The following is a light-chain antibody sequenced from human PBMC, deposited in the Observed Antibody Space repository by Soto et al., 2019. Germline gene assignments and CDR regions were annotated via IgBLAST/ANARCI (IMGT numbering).Light chain of an antibody. V-gene: IGKV3-20*01. Sequence: EIVLTQSPGTLSFSPGERATLSCRASQSVSSSYLAWYQQTPGQAPRLLIYGASSMATGIPDRFSGSGSGTDFTLTISRLEPEAFAVYYCQQYGSSLWTFGQGTKVEIK. CDR1: QSVSSSY. J-gene: IGKJ1*01. CDR2: GAS. CDR3: QQYGSSLWT.